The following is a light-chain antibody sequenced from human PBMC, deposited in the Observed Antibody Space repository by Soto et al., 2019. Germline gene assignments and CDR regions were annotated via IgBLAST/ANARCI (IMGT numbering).Light chain of an antibody. V-gene: IGLV2-14*01. CDR3: NSYSSSTSLPYV. CDR1: TNDVGGYNY. Sequence: QSVLTQPPSASGTPGQRVTISCTGTTNDVGGYNYVSWYQQHPGKAPKLLIFEVSSRPSGVSNRFSGSKSGNTASLTISALQAEDEADYFCNSYSSSTSLPYVFGTGTQLTVL. CDR2: EVS. J-gene: IGLJ1*01.